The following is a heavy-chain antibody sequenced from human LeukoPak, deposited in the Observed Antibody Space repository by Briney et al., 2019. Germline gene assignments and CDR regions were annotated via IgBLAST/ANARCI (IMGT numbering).Heavy chain of an antibody. CDR1: GGSFSGYC. Sequence: SETLSLTCAVYGGSFSGYCWSWIRQPPGKGLEWIGEINHSGSTNYNPSLKSRVTISVDTSKNQFSLKLSSVTAADTAVYYCARGRRITMVRGVIPPAFDIWGQGTMVTVSS. D-gene: IGHD3-10*01. V-gene: IGHV4-34*01. CDR3: ARGRRITMVRGVIPPAFDI. J-gene: IGHJ3*02. CDR2: INHSGST.